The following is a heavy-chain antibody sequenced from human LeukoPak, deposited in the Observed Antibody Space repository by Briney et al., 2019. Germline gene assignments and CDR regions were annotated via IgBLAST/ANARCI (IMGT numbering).Heavy chain of an antibody. Sequence: SETLSLTCTVSGYSISSGYYWGWIRQPPGKGLEWIGSIYHSGSTYYNPSLKSRVTMSVDTSKNQFSLKLSSVTAADTAVYYCARVRPGSGSYLDYWGQGTLVTVSS. V-gene: IGHV4-38-2*02. J-gene: IGHJ4*02. CDR3: ARVRPGSGSYLDY. D-gene: IGHD3-10*01. CDR1: GYSISSGYY. CDR2: IYHSGST.